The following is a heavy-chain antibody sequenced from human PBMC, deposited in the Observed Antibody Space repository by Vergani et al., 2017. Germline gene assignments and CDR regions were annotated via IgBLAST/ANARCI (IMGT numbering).Heavy chain of an antibody. J-gene: IGHJ3*02. Sequence: QVQLVESGGSVVQPGGSLRLSCVASGFMFRNYGMHWVRQAPGKGLEWVAFIRSDESRRYYGDSMEGPFTISRDNSKNTLYLQMNSLRAEDTAVYYCARNSGSYSGAFDIWGQGTMVTVSS. CDR3: ARNSGSYSGAFDI. D-gene: IGHD1-26*01. CDR2: IRSDESRR. V-gene: IGHV3-30*02. CDR1: GFMFRNYG.